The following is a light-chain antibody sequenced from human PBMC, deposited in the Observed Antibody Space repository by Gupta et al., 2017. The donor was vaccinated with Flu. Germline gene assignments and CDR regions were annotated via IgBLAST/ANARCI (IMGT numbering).Light chain of an antibody. V-gene: IGLV1-44*01. J-gene: IGLJ1*01. Sequence: QSVLAQPLSASGTPGQRVTISCSGRSSNIGSNYVNWYQQVPGTAPKLLIYGNNQRPSGVPDRFSGSKSGTSASLAISGLQSGDEADYYCAAWDDSLNGHYVFGTGTKVTVL. CDR2: GNN. CDR1: SSNIGSNY. CDR3: AAWDDSLNGHYV.